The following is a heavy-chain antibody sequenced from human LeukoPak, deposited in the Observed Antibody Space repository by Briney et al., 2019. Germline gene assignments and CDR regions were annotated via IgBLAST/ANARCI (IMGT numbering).Heavy chain of an antibody. Sequence: PGGSLRLSCAASGFTFSTYAMHWVRQAPGKGLEWVAVISYDGRQKYYADSVKGRFTISRDNSKNTLFLQMNSLRDEDTAVYYCAKRSSWRYMDVWGKGTTVTVSS. J-gene: IGHJ6*03. CDR2: ISYDGRQK. CDR1: GFTFSTYA. V-gene: IGHV3-30*14. CDR3: AKRSSWRYMDV. D-gene: IGHD6-13*01.